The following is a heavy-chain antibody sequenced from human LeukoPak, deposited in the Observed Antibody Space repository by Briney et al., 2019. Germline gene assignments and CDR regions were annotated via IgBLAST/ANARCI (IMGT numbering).Heavy chain of an antibody. CDR1: GFTFSSFG. D-gene: IGHD2-21*02. Sequence: GGSLRLSCAASGFTFSSFGMHWVRQAPGKGLEWVAVISYDGNNKYYEDSVKGRFTISRDNSKNTLYLQMNSLRAEDTAMYYCAKHDGPIVVVTVKIDYWGQGTLVTVSS. CDR2: ISYDGNNK. CDR3: AKHDGPIVVVTVKIDY. J-gene: IGHJ4*02. V-gene: IGHV3-30*18.